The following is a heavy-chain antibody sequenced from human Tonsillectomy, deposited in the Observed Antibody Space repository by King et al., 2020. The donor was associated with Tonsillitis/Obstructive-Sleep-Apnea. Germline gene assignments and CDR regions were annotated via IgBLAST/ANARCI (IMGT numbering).Heavy chain of an antibody. J-gene: IGHJ4*02. CDR3: AKGIFGIFTDFDS. CDR1: GFTFEDYT. CDR2: INWDGVKT. D-gene: IGHD3-3*01. Sequence: VQLVESGGVVVQPGGSLRLSCAASGFTFEDYTMHWVRQAPGKGLEGVSLINWDGVKTYYEDSVKGRFTVSRDNSKSSLHLQMNSLRTEDTALYYCAKGIFGIFTDFDSWGQGTLVTVSS. V-gene: IGHV3-43*01.